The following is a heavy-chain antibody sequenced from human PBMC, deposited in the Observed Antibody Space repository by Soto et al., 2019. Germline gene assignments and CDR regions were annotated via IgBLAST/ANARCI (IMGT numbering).Heavy chain of an antibody. J-gene: IGHJ4*02. D-gene: IGHD1-26*01. V-gene: IGHV3-30*18. CDR3: AKGRVTTPVGYFDY. Sequence: QVQLVESGGGVVQPGRSLRLSCAASGFSFSNYAMHWVRQAPGKGLEWVTVTSYDGSSKYYTDSVKGRFTISRDNSMNTLYLQMNSLRPEDTAVYYCAKGRVTTPVGYFDYWGQGTLVTVSS. CDR1: GFSFSNYA. CDR2: TSYDGSSK.